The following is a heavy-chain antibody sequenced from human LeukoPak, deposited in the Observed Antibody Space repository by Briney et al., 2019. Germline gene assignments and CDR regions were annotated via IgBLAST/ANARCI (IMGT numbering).Heavy chain of an antibody. D-gene: IGHD3-16*02. Sequence: ASVKVSCKASGYTFTSYDINWVRQATGQGLEWMGWMNPNSGNTGYAQKFQGRVTMTRNTSISTAYMELSSLRSEDTAVYYCARSKYVWGGYRLTPPHYWGQGTLVTVSS. J-gene: IGHJ4*02. V-gene: IGHV1-8*01. CDR1: GYTFTSYD. CDR2: MNPNSGNT. CDR3: ARSKYVWGGYRLTPPHY.